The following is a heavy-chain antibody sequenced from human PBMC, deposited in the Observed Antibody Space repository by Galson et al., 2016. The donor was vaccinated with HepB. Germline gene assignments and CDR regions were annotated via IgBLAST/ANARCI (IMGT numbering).Heavy chain of an antibody. CDR2: VFHSGST. V-gene: IGHV4-4*02. CDR1: GGSISSSDW. D-gene: IGHD1-26*01. Sequence: SETLSLTCAVSGGSISSSDWWSWVRQPPGKGLEWIGEVFHSGSTNYNPSLKSRVTISVDTSKNQFTLKMSSVTAADSAVYYCARTEFGEVGTTTSMVGYWGQGTLVTVSS. J-gene: IGHJ4*02. CDR3: ARTEFGEVGTTTSMVGY.